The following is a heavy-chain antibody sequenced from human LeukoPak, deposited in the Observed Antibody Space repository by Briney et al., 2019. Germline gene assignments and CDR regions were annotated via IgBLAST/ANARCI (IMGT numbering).Heavy chain of an antibody. CDR3: TTVYDYSNYHPSHYYYYYMDV. CDR1: GFTFSNAW. V-gene: IGHV3-15*01. Sequence: GGSLRLSCAASGFTFSNAWMSWVRQAPGKGLEWVGRIKSKTDGGTTDYAAPVKGRFTISRDDSKNTLYLQMNSLKTEDTAVYYCTTVYDYSNYHPSHYYYYYMDVWGKGTTVTVSS. J-gene: IGHJ6*03. D-gene: IGHD4-11*01. CDR2: IKSKTDGGTT.